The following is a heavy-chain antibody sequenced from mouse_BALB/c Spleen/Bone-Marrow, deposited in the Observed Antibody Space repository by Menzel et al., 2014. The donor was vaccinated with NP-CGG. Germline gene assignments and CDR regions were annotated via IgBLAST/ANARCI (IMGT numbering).Heavy chain of an antibody. CDR2: ISSGSSTI. CDR3: ARSRLRGYYFDY. Sequence: EVQLVESGGGLAKPGGSLQLSCAASGFTFSSFGMHWVRQAPEKGLEWVAYISSGSSTIYYADTLKGRFTISRDNPKNTLFLQMTSLRSEDTAMYYCARSRLRGYYFDYWGQGTTLTVSS. J-gene: IGHJ2*01. D-gene: IGHD3-2*02. CDR1: GFTFSSFG. V-gene: IGHV5-17*02.